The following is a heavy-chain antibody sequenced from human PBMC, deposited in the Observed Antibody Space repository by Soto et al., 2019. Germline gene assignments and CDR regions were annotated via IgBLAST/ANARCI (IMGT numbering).Heavy chain of an antibody. CDR2: ISAYNGNT. CDR1: GYTFTSYG. CDR3: ARVYSSSWYRHMNYFDY. V-gene: IGHV1-18*01. D-gene: IGHD6-13*01. J-gene: IGHJ4*02. Sequence: QVQLVQSGAEVKKPGASVKVSCKASGYTFTSYGISWVRPAPGQGLEWMGWISAYNGNTNYAQKLQGRVTMTTDTSTRTAYMELRSLRSDDTAVYYCARVYSSSWYRHMNYFDYWGQGTLVTVSS.